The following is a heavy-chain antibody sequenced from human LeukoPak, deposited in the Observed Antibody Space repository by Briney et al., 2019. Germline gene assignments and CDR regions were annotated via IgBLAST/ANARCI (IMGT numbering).Heavy chain of an antibody. V-gene: IGHV3-23*01. CDR2: ASGSGGST. CDR3: XXDCAYGAHAFDY. J-gene: IGHJ4*02. D-gene: IGHD4/OR15-4a*01. CDR1: GXTFXTSA. Sequence: QTGGSLRXSCAASGXTFXTSAMSWXXXAPGKGLEWVASASGSGGSTYYAXSVKGRFTISRDNSKNTLYLQMNSLRAEDTAVYYCXXDCAYGAHAFDYWGQGSLVTVSS.